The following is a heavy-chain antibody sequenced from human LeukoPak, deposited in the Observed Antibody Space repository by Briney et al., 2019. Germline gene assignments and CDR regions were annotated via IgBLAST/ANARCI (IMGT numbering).Heavy chain of an antibody. CDR2: ISAYNGNT. J-gene: IGHJ3*02. V-gene: IGHV1-18*01. D-gene: IGHD4-17*01. CDR3: ARGKWNGDYVHDAFDT. Sequence: ASVKVSCKASGYTFTSYGISWVRQAPGQGLEWMGWISAYNGNTNYAQKLQGRVTMTTDTSTSTAYMELRSLRSDDTAVYYCARGKWNGDYVHDAFDTWGQGTMVTVSS. CDR1: GYTFTSYG.